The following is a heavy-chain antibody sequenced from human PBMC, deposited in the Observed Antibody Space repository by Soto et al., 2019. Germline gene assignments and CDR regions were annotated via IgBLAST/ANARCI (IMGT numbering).Heavy chain of an antibody. CDR2: ITSGSSYI. V-gene: IGHV3-21*01. Sequence: GGSLRLSCAASGFTFSGYTMNWVRQAPGKGLEWVSSITSGSSYIYYADSVKGRFTISRDNAKNSLYLQINSLRAEDTAMYYCARYSFDYWGQGTLVTVYS. CDR1: GFTFSGYT. J-gene: IGHJ4*02. D-gene: IGHD2-15*01. CDR3: ARYSFDY.